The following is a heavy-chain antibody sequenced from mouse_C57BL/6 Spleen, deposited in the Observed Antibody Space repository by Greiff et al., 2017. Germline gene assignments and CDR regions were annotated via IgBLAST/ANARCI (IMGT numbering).Heavy chain of an antibody. D-gene: IGHD1-1*01. J-gene: IGHJ1*03. CDR2: IDPSDSYT. V-gene: IGHV1-69*01. CDR1: GYTFTSYW. CDR3: ARIPKFIGDWYFDV. Sequence: VQLQQPGAELVMPGASVKLSCKASGYTFTSYWMHWVKQRPGQGLEWIGEIDPSDSYTNYNQKFKGKSTLTVDKSSSTAYMQLSSLTSEDSAVSYCARIPKFIGDWYFDVWGTGTTVTVSS.